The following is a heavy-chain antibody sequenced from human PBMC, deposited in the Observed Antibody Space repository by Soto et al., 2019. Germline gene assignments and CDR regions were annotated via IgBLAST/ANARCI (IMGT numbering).Heavy chain of an antibody. CDR2: IYHSGST. CDR3: ARALGTYYYHSRGRWFDP. V-gene: IGHV4-38-2*01. J-gene: IGHJ5*02. Sequence: ETLSLTCAVSGYSISSGYYWGWIRQPPGKGLEWIGSIYHSGSTYYNPSLKSRVTISVDTSKNQFSLKLSSVTAADTAVYYCARALGTYYYHSRGRWFDPWGQGTLVTFSS. CDR1: GYSISSGYY. D-gene: IGHD3-22*01.